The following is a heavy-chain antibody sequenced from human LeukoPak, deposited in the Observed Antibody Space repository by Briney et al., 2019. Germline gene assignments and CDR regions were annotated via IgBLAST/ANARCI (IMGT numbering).Heavy chain of an antibody. D-gene: IGHD3-3*02. V-gene: IGHV1-2*02. CDR1: GYTFTAYF. CDR2: ISPNSGGT. Sequence: GASVKVSCKASGYTFTAYFMHWVRQAPEQGLEWMGWISPNSGGTIYAQKFQGRVTMTRDTSISTAYMELSRLRSDDTAVYYCALASSGWIHEGYWGQGTLLTVSS. CDR3: ALASSGWIHEGY. J-gene: IGHJ4*02.